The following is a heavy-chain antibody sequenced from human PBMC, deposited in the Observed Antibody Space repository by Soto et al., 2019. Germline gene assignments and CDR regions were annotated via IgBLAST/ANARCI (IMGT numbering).Heavy chain of an antibody. V-gene: IGHV1-3*01. Sequence: ASVKVSCKASGYTFTSYAMHWVRQAPGQRLEWMGWINAGNGNTKYSQKFQGRVTITRDTSASTAYMELSSLRSEDTAVYYCARDPPGPPRGEYYFDYWGQGTLVTVSS. CDR2: INAGNGNT. D-gene: IGHD7-27*01. CDR3: ARDPPGPPRGEYYFDY. CDR1: GYTFTSYA. J-gene: IGHJ4*02.